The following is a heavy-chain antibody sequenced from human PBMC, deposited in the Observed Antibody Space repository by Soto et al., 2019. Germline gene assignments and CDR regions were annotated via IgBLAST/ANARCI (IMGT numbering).Heavy chain of an antibody. D-gene: IGHD3-10*01. CDR2: IKQDGSEK. Sequence: EVQLEESGGGLVQPGGSLRLSCAASGFTFSSYWMSWVRQAPGKGLEWVANIKQDGSEKYYVDSVKGRFTISRDNAKNSLYLQMNSLRAEDTAVYYCARDRERYGSGSSYYYYYMDVWGKGTTVTVSS. J-gene: IGHJ6*03. CDR3: ARDRERYGSGSSYYYYYMDV. CDR1: GFTFSSYW. V-gene: IGHV3-7*01.